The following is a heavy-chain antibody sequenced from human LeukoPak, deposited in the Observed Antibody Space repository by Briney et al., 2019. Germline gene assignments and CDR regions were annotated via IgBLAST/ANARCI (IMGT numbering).Heavy chain of an antibody. J-gene: IGHJ6*03. CDR1: GYTFTSYG. CDR2: ISAYNGNT. Sequence: GASVKVSCKASGYTFTSYGISWVRQAPGQGLEWMGWISAYNGNTNYAQKLQGRVTMTTDTSTSTAYMELRSLRSDDTAVYYCAREVSTAGPYYYYYCYMDVWGKGTTVTVSS. CDR3: AREVSTAGPYYYYYCYMDV. V-gene: IGHV1-18*01. D-gene: IGHD6-13*01.